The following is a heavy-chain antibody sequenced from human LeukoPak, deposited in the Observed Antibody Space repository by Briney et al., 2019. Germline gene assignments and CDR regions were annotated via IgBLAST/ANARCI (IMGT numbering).Heavy chain of an antibody. CDR2: IYTSGST. Sequence: SETLSLTCTVSGGSISSYYWSWIRQPAGKGLEWIGRIYTSGSTNYNPSLKSRVTMSVDTSKNQFSLKLSSVTAADTAVYYCARAYCSGGSCYYYYMDVWGKGTTVTISS. CDR1: GGSISSYY. CDR3: ARAYCSGGSCYYYYMDV. D-gene: IGHD2-15*01. V-gene: IGHV4-4*07. J-gene: IGHJ6*03.